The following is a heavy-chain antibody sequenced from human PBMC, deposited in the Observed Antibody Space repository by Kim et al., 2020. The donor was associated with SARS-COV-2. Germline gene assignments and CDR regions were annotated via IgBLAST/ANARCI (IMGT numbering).Heavy chain of an antibody. CDR1: GLNFGDYA. J-gene: IGHJ4*02. Sequence: GGSLRLSCTTSGLNFGDYAMSWFRQAPGKGLEWVAFIRSKRYGETKEYAASVKGRFTIARDESKRIAYLQMNGLKTEDTADYYCTSGPYADDSAAYYHDYWGQGTLVTVSS. V-gene: IGHV3-49*03. CDR3: TSGPYADDSAAYYHDY. D-gene: IGHD3-9*01. CDR2: IRSKRYGETK.